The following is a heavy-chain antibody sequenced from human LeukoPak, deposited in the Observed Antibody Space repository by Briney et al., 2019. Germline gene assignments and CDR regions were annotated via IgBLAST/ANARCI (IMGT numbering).Heavy chain of an antibody. V-gene: IGHV4-59*08. CDR2: IYYSGST. CDR1: GGSISNYY. J-gene: IGHJ6*03. Sequence: PSETLSLTCTVSGGSISNYYWSWIRQPPGKGLEWIGFIYYSGSTNYNPSLKSRVTISVDTSKNQFSLKLSSVTAADTAVYYCARDNYYYYYMDVWGKGTTVTVSS. CDR3: ARDNYYYYYMDV.